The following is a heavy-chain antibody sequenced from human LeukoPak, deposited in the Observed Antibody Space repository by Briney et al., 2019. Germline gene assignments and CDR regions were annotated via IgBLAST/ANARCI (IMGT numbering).Heavy chain of an antibody. J-gene: IGHJ4*02. CDR2: INHSGST. CDR3: ARVSFSEYYFDY. Sequence: SESLSLTWAVYGGSFSGYYWSWMRQPPGKGLEWIGEINHSGSTNYNPSLKSRVTISVGTSKNQFSLKLSSVTAADTAVYYCARVSFSEYYFDYWGQGTLVTVSS. CDR1: GGSFSGYY. V-gene: IGHV4-34*01.